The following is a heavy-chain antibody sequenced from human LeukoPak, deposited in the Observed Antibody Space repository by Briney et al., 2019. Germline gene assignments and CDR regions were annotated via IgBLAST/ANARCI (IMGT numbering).Heavy chain of an antibody. CDR3: ARDLALGYCPSSSCSSPLFDY. D-gene: IGHD2-2*01. Sequence: SETLSLTCTVSGVSISTYYWSWLRQPAGQGLEWIGRIHTTGGTRYNPSLKSRITMSIDASKNQFSLKLSSVTAADTAVYYCARDLALGYCPSSSCSSPLFDYWGQGTLVTVSS. CDR1: GVSISTYY. J-gene: IGHJ4*02. CDR2: IHTTGGT. V-gene: IGHV4-4*07.